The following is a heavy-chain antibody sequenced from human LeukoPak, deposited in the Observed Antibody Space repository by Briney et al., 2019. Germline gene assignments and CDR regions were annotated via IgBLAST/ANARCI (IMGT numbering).Heavy chain of an antibody. Sequence: MSSETLSLTCSVSGGSISSYYWSWIRQPPGKGLEWIGYIYYSGSTNYNPSLKSRVTISVDTSKNQFSPKLSSVTAADTAVYYCAREGAYGGYCSGGSCYSDHDAFDIWGQGTMVTVSS. CDR1: GGSISSYY. D-gene: IGHD2-15*01. CDR3: AREGAYGGYCSGGSCYSDHDAFDI. J-gene: IGHJ3*02. V-gene: IGHV4-59*01. CDR2: IYYSGST.